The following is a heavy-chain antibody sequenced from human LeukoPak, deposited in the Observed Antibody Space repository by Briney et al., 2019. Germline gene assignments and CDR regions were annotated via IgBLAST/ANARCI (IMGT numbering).Heavy chain of an antibody. CDR1: GYTFTSYG. Sequence: ASVKVSCKASGYTFTSYGISWVRQAPGQGLEWMGWISAYNGNTNYAQKLQGRDTMTTDTSTSTAYMELRSLRSDDTAVYYCARTEDSLDAFDIWGQGTMVTVSS. CDR3: ARTEDSLDAFDI. CDR2: ISAYNGNT. V-gene: IGHV1-18*01. D-gene: IGHD4-11*01. J-gene: IGHJ3*02.